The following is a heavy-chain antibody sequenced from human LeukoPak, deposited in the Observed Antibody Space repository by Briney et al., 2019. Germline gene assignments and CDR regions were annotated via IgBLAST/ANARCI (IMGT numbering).Heavy chain of an antibody. V-gene: IGHV4-59*08. CDR3: ARHWLDSGTPDRFDY. D-gene: IGHD3-10*01. J-gene: IGHJ4*02. CDR1: GGSFSSYY. Sequence: SETLSLTRTVSGGSFSSYYWSWIRQPPGKGLEWIGYIYYSGSTNYNPSLKSRVTMSVDTSKTQFSLKVKSVTATDTAVYYCARHWLDSGTPDRFDYWGQGTLVTVSS. CDR2: IYYSGST.